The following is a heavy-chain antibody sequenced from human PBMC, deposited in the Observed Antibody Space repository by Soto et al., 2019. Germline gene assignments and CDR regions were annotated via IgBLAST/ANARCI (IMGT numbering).Heavy chain of an antibody. D-gene: IGHD5-18*01. J-gene: IGHJ4*02. V-gene: IGHV3-33*01. CDR2: IWYDGSNK. CDR3: ARDGGYSYGTFDY. Sequence: QVQLVESGGGVVQPGRSLRLSCAASGFTFSSYGMHWVRQAPGKGLEWVAVIWYDGSNKYYADSVKGRFTISRDNSKNTLYLQMNSLRAEDTAVYYCARDGGYSYGTFDYWGQGTLVTVSS. CDR1: GFTFSSYG.